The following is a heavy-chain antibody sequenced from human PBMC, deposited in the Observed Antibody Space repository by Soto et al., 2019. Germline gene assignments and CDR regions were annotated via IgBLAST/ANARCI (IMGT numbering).Heavy chain of an antibody. CDR1: GGSFSGYY. CDR2: INHSGST. D-gene: IGHD4-4*01. CDR3: ARHSNRNYGLYYFDY. V-gene: IGHV4-34*01. J-gene: IGHJ4*02. Sequence: PSETLSLTCAVYGGSFSGYYWSWIRQPPGKGLEWIGEINHSGSTNYNPSLKSRVTISVDTSKNQFSLKVSSATAADTAVYYCARHSNRNYGLYYFDYWGLGALVTV.